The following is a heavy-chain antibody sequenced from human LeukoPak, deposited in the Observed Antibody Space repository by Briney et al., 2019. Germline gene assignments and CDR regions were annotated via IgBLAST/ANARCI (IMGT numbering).Heavy chain of an antibody. Sequence: ASVKVSCKASGYTFTSYDINWVRQATGQGLEWMGWMNPNSGNTGYAQKFQGRVTITRNTSISTAYMELSSLRSEDTAVYYCASAGGYLDAFDIWGQGTMVTVSS. CDR3: ASAGGYLDAFDI. CDR1: GYTFTSYD. V-gene: IGHV1-8*03. J-gene: IGHJ3*02. CDR2: MNPNSGNT. D-gene: IGHD5-12*01.